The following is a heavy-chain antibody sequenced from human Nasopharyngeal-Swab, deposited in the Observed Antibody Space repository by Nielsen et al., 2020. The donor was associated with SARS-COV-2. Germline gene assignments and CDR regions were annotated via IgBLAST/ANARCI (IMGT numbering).Heavy chain of an antibody. CDR2: FIPVFGTI. V-gene: IGHV1-69*13. Sequence: SSVKVSCKSSGTTLSTFGLSWVRQAPGQGLEGVGGFIPVFGTINYAQRFLGRVTITAEESKTTAYMDLRGLRSDDTAIYYCTRWGYNYTYWGQGTLVTVSS. CDR1: GTTLSTFG. D-gene: IGHD5-24*01. CDR3: TRWGYNYTY. J-gene: IGHJ4*02.